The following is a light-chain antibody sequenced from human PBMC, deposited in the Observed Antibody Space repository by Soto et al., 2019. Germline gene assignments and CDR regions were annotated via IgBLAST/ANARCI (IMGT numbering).Light chain of an antibody. V-gene: IGLV2-14*01. CDR1: SSDVGGYNY. CDR3: SSYTSSSTGVV. J-gene: IGLJ2*01. Sequence: QSALTQPASVSGSLGHSITISCTGTSSDVGGYNYVSWYQQHPGKAPKLMIYEVSNRPSGVSNRFSGSKSGNTASLTISGLQAEDEADYYCSSYTSSSTGVVFGGGTKLTVL. CDR2: EVS.